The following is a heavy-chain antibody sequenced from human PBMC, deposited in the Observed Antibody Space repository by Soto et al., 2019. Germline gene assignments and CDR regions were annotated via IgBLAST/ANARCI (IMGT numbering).Heavy chain of an antibody. Sequence: QLLEPGGDLVQPGGSLRLSCVVSGVTFTKYAMAWVRKTPEKGLEWVSGITNNGGGTYYADSVKGRFTISRDNSKNTVFLQMHSLVVEDTARYYCVGDYGGLEGFDVWGRGTMVTVSS. J-gene: IGHJ3*01. CDR1: GVTFTKYA. D-gene: IGHD4-17*01. CDR2: ITNNGGGT. CDR3: VGDYGGLEGFDV. V-gene: IGHV3-23*01.